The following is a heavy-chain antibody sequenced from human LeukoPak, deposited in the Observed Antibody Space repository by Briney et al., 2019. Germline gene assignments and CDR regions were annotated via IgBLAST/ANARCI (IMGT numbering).Heavy chain of an antibody. V-gene: IGHV3-64*04. CDR1: GFTFSSYA. CDR3: ARVPGWITMVRGVIGLVDY. D-gene: IGHD3-10*01. Sequence: GGSLRLSCSASGFTFSSYAMHWVRQAPGKGLEYVSAISSNGGSTYYADSVKGRFTISRDNSKNTLYLQMNSLRAEDTAVYYCARVPGWITMVRGVIGLVDYWGQGTLVTVSS. CDR2: ISSNGGST. J-gene: IGHJ4*02.